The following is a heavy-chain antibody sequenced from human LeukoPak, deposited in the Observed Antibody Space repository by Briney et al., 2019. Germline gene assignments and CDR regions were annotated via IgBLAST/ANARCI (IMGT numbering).Heavy chain of an antibody. CDR2: ISSSSNYI. V-gene: IGHV3-21*01. D-gene: IGHD3-3*01. CDR3: ARDLTDDFWSGYHFDY. Sequence: GGSLRLSCAASGFTFNNYCMNWVRQAPGKGLEWVSSISSSSNYIYYADSVKGRFTISRDNAKNSLYLQMNSLRAEDTAVCYCARDLTDDFWSGYHFDYWGQGTLVTVSS. J-gene: IGHJ4*02. CDR1: GFTFNNYC.